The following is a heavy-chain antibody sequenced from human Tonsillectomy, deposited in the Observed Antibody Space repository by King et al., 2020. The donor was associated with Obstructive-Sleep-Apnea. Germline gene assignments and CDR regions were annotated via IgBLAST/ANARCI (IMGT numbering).Heavy chain of an antibody. D-gene: IGHD6-13*01. CDR1: GYTFTLYG. CDR2: ISAYNGNT. Sequence: VQLVESGAEVKKPGASVKVSCKASGYTFTLYGISWVRQAPGQGLEWMGWISAYNGNTYYAQRVQGGVTMTTDTSTNTAYMALRSLRSDDTAVYYCARGDGYSSSPTPFWGQGTLVTVSS. V-gene: IGHV1-18*04. J-gene: IGHJ4*02. CDR3: ARGDGYSSSPTPF.